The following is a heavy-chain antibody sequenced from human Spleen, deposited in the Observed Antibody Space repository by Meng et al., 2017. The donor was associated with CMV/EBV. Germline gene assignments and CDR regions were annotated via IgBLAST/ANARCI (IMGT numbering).Heavy chain of an antibody. CDR2: INANSGDT. D-gene: IGHD1-26*01. Sequence: ASVKVSCKASGYTFTSYDINWVRQAPGQGLEWMGWINANSGDTNYAQKFEGRVTMTRDTSISTGYMELSRLRSDDTAVYYCARGDAGATYGYWGQGTLVTVSS. CDR1: GYTFTSYD. V-gene: IGHV1-2*02. CDR3: ARGDAGATYGY. J-gene: IGHJ4*02.